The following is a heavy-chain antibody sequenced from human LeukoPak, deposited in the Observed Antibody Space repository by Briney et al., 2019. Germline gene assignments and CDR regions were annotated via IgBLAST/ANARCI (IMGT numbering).Heavy chain of an antibody. J-gene: IGHJ6*02. CDR3: ARGDPSEYYYDSSGYIYYYYYGMDV. V-gene: IGHV4-34*01. Sequence: SETLSLTYAVYGGSFSGYYWSWIRQPPGKGLEWIGEINHSGSTNYNPSLKSRVTISVDTSKNQFSLKLSSVTAADTAVYYCARGDPSEYYYDSSGYIYYYYYGMDVWGQGTTVTVSS. CDR1: GGSFSGYY. CDR2: INHSGST. D-gene: IGHD3-22*01.